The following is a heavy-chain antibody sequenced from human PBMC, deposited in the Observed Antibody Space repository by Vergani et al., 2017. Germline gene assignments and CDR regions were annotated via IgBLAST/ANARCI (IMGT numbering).Heavy chain of an antibody. CDR2: IDHSGRP. CDR3: ARVNTETNGQLYYYYYMDA. V-gene: IGHV4-34*01. Sequence: QVQLQQWGGGLLKPSETLSPTCVVNGWSFTSYHWTWIRQSPGEGLEWVGDIDHSGRPDYNPSLKRRLTRSVDKSRDQFSLTLNSVTATDTAIYFCARVNTETNGQLYYYYYMDAWGQGTAVTVS. J-gene: IGHJ6*03. CDR1: GWSFTSYH. D-gene: IGHD4-11*01.